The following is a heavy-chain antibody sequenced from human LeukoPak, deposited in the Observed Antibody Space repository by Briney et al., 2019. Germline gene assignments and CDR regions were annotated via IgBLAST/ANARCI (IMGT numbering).Heavy chain of an antibody. Sequence: GGSLRLSCAASGFTFSSYSMNWVRQAPEKGLEWVSSISSSSSYIYYADSVKGRFTISRDNAKNSLYLQMNSLRAEDTAVYYCARDEQADSTPDGMDVWGQGTTVTVSS. V-gene: IGHV3-21*01. J-gene: IGHJ6*02. CDR3: ARDEQADSTPDGMDV. CDR1: GFTFSSYS. D-gene: IGHD2-15*01. CDR2: ISSSSSYI.